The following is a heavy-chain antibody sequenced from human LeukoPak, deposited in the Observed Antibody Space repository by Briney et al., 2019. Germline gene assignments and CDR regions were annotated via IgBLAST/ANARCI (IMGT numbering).Heavy chain of an antibody. D-gene: IGHD2-2*01. CDR1: GGSFSGYY. V-gene: IGHV4-34*01. Sequence: PSETLSLTCAVYGGSFSGYYWSWIRQPPGKGLEWIGEINHSGSTNYNPSLKSRVTISVDTSKNQFSLKLSSVTAADTAVYYCARLGSSSSSTRIFDYWGQGTLVTVSS. CDR3: ARLGSSSSSTRIFDY. CDR2: INHSGST. J-gene: IGHJ4*02.